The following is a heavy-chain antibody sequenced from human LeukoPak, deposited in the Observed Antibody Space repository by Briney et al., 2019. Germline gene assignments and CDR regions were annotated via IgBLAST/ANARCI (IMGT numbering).Heavy chain of an antibody. J-gene: IGHJ4*02. CDR2: INQSGGA. V-gene: IGHV4-34*01. CDR3: ARGGDFLTGYYYFEY. Sequence: SETLSLSCAVSGGSFNDYSWSWIRQAPGKGLEWIGEINQSGGANYNPSLKSRVTISIDTSRNQFSLKVNSMTAADTAVYYCARGGDFLTGYYYFEYWGQGSLVTVSA. CDR1: GGSFNDYS. D-gene: IGHD3-9*01.